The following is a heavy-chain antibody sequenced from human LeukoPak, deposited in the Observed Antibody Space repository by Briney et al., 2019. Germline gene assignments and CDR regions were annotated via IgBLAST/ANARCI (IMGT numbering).Heavy chain of an antibody. CDR2: IDPSDSYT. V-gene: IGHV5-10-1*01. Sequence: GESLKISCKGSGYSFTSYWISWVRQMPGKGLEWMGRIDPSDSYTNYSPSFQGHVTISADKSISTAYLQWSSLKASDTAMYYCAGHYGSSPPYYFDYWGQGTLVTVSS. D-gene: IGHD3-10*01. CDR3: AGHYGSSPPYYFDY. CDR1: GYSFTSYW. J-gene: IGHJ4*02.